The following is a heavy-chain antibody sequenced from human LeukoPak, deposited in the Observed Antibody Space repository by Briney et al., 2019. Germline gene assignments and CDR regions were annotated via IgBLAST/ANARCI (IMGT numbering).Heavy chain of an antibody. CDR3: ARAFDYSFDY. D-gene: IGHD3-9*01. CDR1: GXTFSNFW. CDR2: IKEDGRDQ. V-gene: IGHV3-7*04. Sequence: GGSLRLSCAPSGXTFSNFWMSWVRQAPGKGLEWVDKIKEDGRDQYYVDSVKGRFIISRDNAKNALYLQMHSLRVEDTAVYYCARAFDYSFDYWGQGTLVTVSS. J-gene: IGHJ4*02.